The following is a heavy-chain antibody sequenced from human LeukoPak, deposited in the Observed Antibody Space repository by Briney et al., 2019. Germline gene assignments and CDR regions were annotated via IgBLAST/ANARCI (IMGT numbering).Heavy chain of an antibody. Sequence: SQTLSLTCPVSGASIGRYYWSWIRQPAGKGLEWIGRIYTSGSTNYNPSLKSRVTMSVDTSKNQFSLKLSSVTAADTAVYYCAREIPLVGATDYWGQGTLVTVSS. CDR1: GASIGRYY. J-gene: IGHJ4*02. V-gene: IGHV4-4*07. CDR2: IYTSGST. D-gene: IGHD1-26*01. CDR3: AREIPLVGATDY.